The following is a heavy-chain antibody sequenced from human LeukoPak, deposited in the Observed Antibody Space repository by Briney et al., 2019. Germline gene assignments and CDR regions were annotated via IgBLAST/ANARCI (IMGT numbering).Heavy chain of an antibody. J-gene: IGHJ4*02. CDR3: ARQGDYVWGSYRWYYFDY. CDR1: GGSISSYY. V-gene: IGHV4-39*01. CDR2: IYYSGST. Sequence: SETLSPTCTVSGGSISSYYWGWIRQPPGKGLEWIGSIYYSGSTYYNPSLKSRVTISVDTSKNQFSLKLSSVTAADTAVYYCARQGDYVWGSYRWYYFDYWGQGTLVTVSS. D-gene: IGHD3-16*02.